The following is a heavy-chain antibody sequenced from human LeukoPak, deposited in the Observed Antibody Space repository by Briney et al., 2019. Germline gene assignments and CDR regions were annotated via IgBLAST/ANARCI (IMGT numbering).Heavy chain of an antibody. J-gene: IGHJ3*02. CDR1: GFTFSSYS. D-gene: IGHD3-22*01. CDR3: ASSYYDAFDI. Sequence: GGSLRLSCAASGFTFSSYSMNWVRQAPGKGLEWVSSISSSSSYIYYADSVKGRFTISRDTAKNSVYLQMNSLRAEDTAVYYCASSYYDAFDIWGQGTMVTVSS. CDR2: ISSSSSYI. V-gene: IGHV3-21*01.